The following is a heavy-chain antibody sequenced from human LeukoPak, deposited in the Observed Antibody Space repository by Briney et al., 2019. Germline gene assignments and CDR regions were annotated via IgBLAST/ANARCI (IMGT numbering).Heavy chain of an antibody. CDR3: ARTGTPTADCFDP. V-gene: IGHV1-2*02. CDR1: GYTFTGYY. CDR2: INPNSGDT. J-gene: IGHJ5*02. D-gene: IGHD1-1*01. Sequence: ASVKVSCRASGYTFTGYYMHWVRQAPGQGLEWMGWINPNSGDTNYAQNFQGRVTMTRDTSISTAYMELSRLRSDDTAVYYCARTGTPTADCFDPWGQGTLVTVSS.